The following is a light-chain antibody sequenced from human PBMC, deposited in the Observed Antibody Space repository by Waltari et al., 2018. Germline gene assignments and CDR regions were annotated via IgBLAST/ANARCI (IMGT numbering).Light chain of an antibody. V-gene: IGLV2-14*03. CDR1: SSDVGGYNY. J-gene: IGLJ3*02. CDR3: SSYASSTTPL. CDR2: DVS. Sequence: QSALTQPASVSGSPGQSITISCTGTSSDVGGYNYVSWYQQHPGQAPKLMIFDVSARPSGVSNRFSGSKSGNTASLTISGLQVEDEADYYCSSYASSTTPLFGGGTKLTVL.